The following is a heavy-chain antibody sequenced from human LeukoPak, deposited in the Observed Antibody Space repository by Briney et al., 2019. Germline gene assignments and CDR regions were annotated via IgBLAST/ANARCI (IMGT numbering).Heavy chain of an antibody. V-gene: IGHV7-4-1*02. Sequence: ASVKVSCKASGYTFTSYAMNWVRQAPGQGLEWMGWINTNTGNPTYAQGFTGRFVFSLDTSVSTAYLQISSLKAEDTAVYYCARDHDSGWYSDFDYWGQGTLVTVSS. CDR3: ARDHDSGWYSDFDY. CDR2: INTNTGNP. CDR1: GYTFTSYA. D-gene: IGHD6-19*01. J-gene: IGHJ4*02.